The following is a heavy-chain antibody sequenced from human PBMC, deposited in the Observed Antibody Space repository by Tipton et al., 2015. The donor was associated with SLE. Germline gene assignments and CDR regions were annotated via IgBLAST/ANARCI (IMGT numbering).Heavy chain of an antibody. CDR2: IYDTETT. D-gene: IGHD1-26*01. V-gene: IGHV4-31*03. CDR3: AREVKSGRYDWFDP. J-gene: IGHJ5*02. Sequence: TLSLTCTVSGGSISSGNYYWTWIRQHPGKGLEWIGYIYDTETTYYNPSLKSRVTMSIDRSKNHFSLRLRSVSAADTAIYYCAREVKSGRYDWFDPWGRGTLVTVSS. CDR1: GGSISSGNYY.